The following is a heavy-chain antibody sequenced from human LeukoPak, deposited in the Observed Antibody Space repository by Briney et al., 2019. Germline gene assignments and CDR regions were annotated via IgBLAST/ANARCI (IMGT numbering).Heavy chain of an antibody. V-gene: IGHV3-30*03. CDR3: ARDGRYFDWVTSKFDY. Sequence: GGSLRLSCAASGFTFSSYGMHWVRQAPGKGLEWVAVISYDGSNKYYADSVKGRFTISRDNAKNSLYLQMNSLRAEDTAVYYCARDGRYFDWVTSKFDYWGQGTLVTVSS. J-gene: IGHJ4*02. CDR1: GFTFSSYG. CDR2: ISYDGSNK. D-gene: IGHD3-9*01.